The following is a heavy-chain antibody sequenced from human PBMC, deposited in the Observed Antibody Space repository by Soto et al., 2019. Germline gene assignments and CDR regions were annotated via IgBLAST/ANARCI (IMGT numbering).Heavy chain of an antibody. J-gene: IGHJ4*02. D-gene: IGHD6-19*01. CDR1: GFTFRNHW. CDR3: ARDHIDGWKFDY. V-gene: IGHV3-7*01. CDR2: IRQDGNEN. Sequence: PGGSLRLSCAASGFTFRNHWMSWVRQAPGKGLEWVANIRQDGNENYYVDSVNGRFTTSRDNTKNLFYLQMNSLRAEDTAVYYCARDHIDGWKFDYWVRGILVTVSS.